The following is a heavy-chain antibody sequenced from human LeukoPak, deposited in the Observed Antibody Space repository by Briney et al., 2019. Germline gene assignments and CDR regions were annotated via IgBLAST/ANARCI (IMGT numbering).Heavy chain of an antibody. CDR2: IYYSGST. CDR1: GGSISNEY. CDR3: ARDGSCEGATSSWYHFDY. D-gene: IGHD6-13*01. Sequence: SETLSLTCTVSGGSISNEYWSWIRQPPGPGLERIGYIYYSGSTSYNPSLESRVTISVDTSKNLFSLKLSSVPAADTAVYYCARDGSCEGATSSWYHFDYWGQGTLVTVSS. J-gene: IGHJ4*02. V-gene: IGHV4-59*12.